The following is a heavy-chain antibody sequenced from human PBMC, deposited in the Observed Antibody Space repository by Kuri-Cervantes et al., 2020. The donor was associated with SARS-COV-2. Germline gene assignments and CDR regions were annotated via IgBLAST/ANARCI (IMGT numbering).Heavy chain of an antibody. CDR1: GFTFSSYA. V-gene: IGHV3-23*01. CDR2: ISGSGGST. D-gene: IGHD6-13*01. J-gene: IGHJ4*02. Sequence: GESLKISCAASGFTFSSYAMSWVRQAPGKGLEWVSAISGSGGSTYYADSVKGRFTISRDNSKNTLYLQMNSLRAEDTDVYYCARDDGGSWPFAYWGQGTLVTVSS. CDR3: ARDDGGSWPFAY.